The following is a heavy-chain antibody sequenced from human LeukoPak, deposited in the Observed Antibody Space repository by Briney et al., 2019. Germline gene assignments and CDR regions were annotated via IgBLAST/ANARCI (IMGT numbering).Heavy chain of an antibody. CDR3: ARDPSGTTGMDV. J-gene: IGHJ6*02. Sequence: PGGSLRLSCAASGFTVSSNYMSWVRQAPGKGLEWVSVIYSGGSTYYADSVKGRFTISRDNSKNTLYLQMNSLRAEDTAVYYCARDPSGTTGMDVWGQGPRSPSP. CDR2: IYSGGST. CDR1: GFTVSSNY. D-gene: IGHD1-7*01. V-gene: IGHV3-66*01.